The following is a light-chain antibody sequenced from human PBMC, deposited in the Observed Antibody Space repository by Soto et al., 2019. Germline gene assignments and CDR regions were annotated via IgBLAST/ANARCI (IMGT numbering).Light chain of an antibody. CDR3: MQGTHWPPGPYT. CDR1: QSLVYGDGNTY. J-gene: IGKJ2*01. V-gene: IGKV2-30*01. CDR2: KVS. Sequence: DVVMTQSPLSLPVTLGQPASISCRSSQSLVYGDGNTYLNWFQQRPGQSPRRLIYKVSNRDSGVPDRLSGSGSGTDFTLKISRVEAEDVGVYYCMQGTHWPPGPYTFGQGTKVEIK.